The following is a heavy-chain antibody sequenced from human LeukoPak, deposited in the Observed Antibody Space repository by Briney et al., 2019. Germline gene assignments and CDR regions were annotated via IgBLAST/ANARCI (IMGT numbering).Heavy chain of an antibody. V-gene: IGHV3-33*01. CDR3: ARGNYGDYLPRY. CDR1: GFTFSSYG. D-gene: IGHD4-17*01. CDR2: IWYDGSNK. J-gene: IGHJ4*02. Sequence: GGSLRLSCAASGFTFSSYGMHWVRQAPGKGLEWVAVIWYDGSNKYYADSVKGRFTISRDNSKSTLYLQMNSLRAEDTAVYYCARGNYGDYLPRYWGQGTLVTVSS.